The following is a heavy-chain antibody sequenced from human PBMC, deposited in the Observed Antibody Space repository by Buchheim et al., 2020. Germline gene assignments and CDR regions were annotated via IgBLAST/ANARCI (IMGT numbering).Heavy chain of an antibody. Sequence: QGQLVASGGGVVQPGRSLRLSCEASRFIFSTYGMHWVRQAPGKGLEWVAVISYDGKYKSYADSVKGRFTISRDTANSTLYLQMNNLTPEDTATYFCAKDLVATAGLWGQGT. CDR3: AKDLVATAGL. CDR2: ISYDGKYK. CDR1: RFIFSTYG. V-gene: IGHV3-30*18. J-gene: IGHJ4*02. D-gene: IGHD6-13*01.